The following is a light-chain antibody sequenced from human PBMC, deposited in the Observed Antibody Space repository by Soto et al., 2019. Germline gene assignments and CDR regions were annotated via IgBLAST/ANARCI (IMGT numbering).Light chain of an antibody. J-gene: IGKJ1*01. CDR1: QSISSY. CDR2: AAS. Sequence: DIKMIQTQSSIFASVGDRDISSRRASQSISSYLNWYQQKPGKAPKLLIYAASSLQSGVPSRFSGSGSGTDFTLSISSLQPEDFATYFCQQSYCTPETFGQGTKVDIK. CDR3: QQSYCTPET. V-gene: IGKV1-39*01.